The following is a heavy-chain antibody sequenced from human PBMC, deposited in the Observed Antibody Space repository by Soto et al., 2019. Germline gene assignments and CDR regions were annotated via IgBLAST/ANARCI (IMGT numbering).Heavy chain of an antibody. CDR3: ARLYGGSLFDC. Sequence: QLQLQESGPGLVKPSETLSLTCTVSGGSISSSSYYWGWIRQPPGKGLEWIGSFYYSGSTYYNPSLKSRVTISVDTSKNQFSLKLSSVTAADTAVYYCARLYGGSLFDCWGQGTLVTVSS. V-gene: IGHV4-39*01. D-gene: IGHD2-15*01. J-gene: IGHJ4*02. CDR2: FYYSGST. CDR1: GGSISSSSYY.